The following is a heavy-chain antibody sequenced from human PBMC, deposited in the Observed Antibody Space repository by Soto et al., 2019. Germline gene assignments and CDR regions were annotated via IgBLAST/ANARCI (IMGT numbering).Heavy chain of an antibody. Sequence: ASVKVSCKASGYTFTGYFIHWVRQAPGQGLEWMGYINPNGGATKYAPRFQGRVTMTSDTSIRTAYMDLSNLTSDDTAVYYCARGGGTILAPLSWGPGTLVTVSS. CDR3: ARGGGTILAPLS. CDR1: GYTFTGYF. V-gene: IGHV1-2*02. J-gene: IGHJ5*02. D-gene: IGHD3-3*01. CDR2: INPNGGAT.